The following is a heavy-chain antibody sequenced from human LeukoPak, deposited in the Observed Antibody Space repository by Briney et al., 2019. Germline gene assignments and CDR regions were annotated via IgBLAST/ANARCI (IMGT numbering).Heavy chain of an antibody. D-gene: IGHD5-12*01. CDR1: GFTFSSYS. CDR3: ARDRRGYSGYGGN. J-gene: IGHJ4*02. CDR2: ISSSSYI. Sequence: GGSLRLSCAASGFTFSSYSMNWVRQAPGKGLEWVSSISSSSYIYYADSVKGRFTISRDNAKNSLYLQMNSLRAEDTAVYYCARDRRGYSGYGGNWGQGTLVTVSS. V-gene: IGHV3-21*01.